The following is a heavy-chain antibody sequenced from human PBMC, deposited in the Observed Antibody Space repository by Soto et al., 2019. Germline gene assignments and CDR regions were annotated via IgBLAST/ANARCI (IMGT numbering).Heavy chain of an antibody. CDR2: ISGSVGST. V-gene: IGHV3-23*01. D-gene: IGHD3-3*01. Sequence: GGSLRLSCAASGFTFSSYAMSCVRQAPGPGLEWVSGISGSVGSTYYADSVKGRFTIYRDNSKNTLYLQMNSLRAEDTAVYYCAKDRVPVFLFLGWLFGYHYYYYYYMDVWGTGTTVTVSS. CDR1: GFTFSSYA. J-gene: IGHJ6*03. CDR3: AKDRVPVFLFLGWLFGYHYYYYYYMDV.